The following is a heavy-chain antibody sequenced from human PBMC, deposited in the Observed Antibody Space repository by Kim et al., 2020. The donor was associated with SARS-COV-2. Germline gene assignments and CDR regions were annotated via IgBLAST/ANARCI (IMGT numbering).Heavy chain of an antibody. CDR1: GGSISSSSYY. D-gene: IGHD3-3*01. CDR2: IYYSGST. J-gene: IGHJ5*02. Sequence: SETLSLTCTVSGGSISSSSYYWGWIRQPPGKGLEWIGSIYYSGSTYYNPSLKSRVTISVDTSKNQFSLKLSSVTAADTAVYYCARVPMAIFGVVFWFDPWGQGTLVTVSS. CDR3: ARVPMAIFGVVFWFDP. V-gene: IGHV4-39*07.